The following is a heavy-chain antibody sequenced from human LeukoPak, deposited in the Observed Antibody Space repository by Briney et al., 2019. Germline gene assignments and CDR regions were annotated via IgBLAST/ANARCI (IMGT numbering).Heavy chain of an antibody. CDR1: GGSISSYY. D-gene: IGHD3-10*01. J-gene: IGHJ5*02. Sequence: SETLSLTCTVSGGSISSYYWSWIRQPPGKGLEWIGYIYYSGSTNYNPSLKSRVTISVDTSKNQFSLNLSSVTAADTAVYYCARGFREEREVSTRLFDPWGQGTLVTVSS. V-gene: IGHV4-59*01. CDR3: ARGFREEREVSTRLFDP. CDR2: IYYSGST.